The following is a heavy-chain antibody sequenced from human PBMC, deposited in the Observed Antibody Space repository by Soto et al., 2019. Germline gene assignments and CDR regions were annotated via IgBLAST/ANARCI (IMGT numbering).Heavy chain of an antibody. J-gene: IGHJ4*02. V-gene: IGHV3-30*18. CDR1: GFSFSSYG. CDR2: ISYDGSNK. D-gene: IGHD2-8*01. CDR3: AKDFSFCNTGVCEDAYYFDY. Sequence: QVQLVESGGGVVQPGTSLRLSCAASGFSFSSYGVHWVRQSPGRGLEWVTVISYDGSNKYYADSVKGRFTISRDNSKNMVYLQRNSLSTEDTAVYYCAKDFSFCNTGVCEDAYYFDYWGQGTLVAVSS.